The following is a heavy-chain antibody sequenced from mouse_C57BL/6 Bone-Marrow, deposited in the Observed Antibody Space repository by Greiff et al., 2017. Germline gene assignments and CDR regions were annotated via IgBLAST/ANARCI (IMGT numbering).Heavy chain of an antibody. CDR2: IHPNSGST. Sequence: VQLQQPGAELVKPGASVKLSCKASGYTFTSYWMHWVKQRPGQGLEWIGMIHPNSGSTNYNEKFKSKATLTVDKSSSTAYMQLSSLTSEDSAVYYCASGATGPYYFDYWGQGTTLTVSS. V-gene: IGHV1-64*01. CDR3: ASGATGPYYFDY. D-gene: IGHD4-1*01. J-gene: IGHJ2*01. CDR1: GYTFTSYW.